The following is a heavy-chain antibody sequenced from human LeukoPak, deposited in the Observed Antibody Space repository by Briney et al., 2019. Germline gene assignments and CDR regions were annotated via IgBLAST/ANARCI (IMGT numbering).Heavy chain of an antibody. CDR1: GFDFSIYR. D-gene: IGHD3-22*01. Sequence: GGSLRLSCAASGFDFSIYRMNWVRQAPGKGLEWVSYIHLSGTPTHYAEPVKGRFSISRDNVKNSLYLQMDNLRAEDTAVYYCARDRGYTRTNSGGYPVFDLWGQGTLVTVSS. CDR2: IHLSGTPT. CDR3: ARDRGYTRTNSGGYPVFDL. V-gene: IGHV3-48*04. J-gene: IGHJ4*02.